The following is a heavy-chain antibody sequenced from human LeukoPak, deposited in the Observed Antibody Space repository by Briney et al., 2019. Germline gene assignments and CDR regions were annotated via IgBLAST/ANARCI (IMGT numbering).Heavy chain of an antibody. CDR2: INHSGST. CDR3: ARDGSGSYIPSSDY. D-gene: IGHD3-10*01. CDR1: GRSFSGYY. Sequence: SETLSLTCAVYGRSFSGYYWSWIRQPPGKGLEWIGEINHSGSTNYNPSLKSRVTISVDTSKNQFSLKLSSVTAADTAVYYCARDGSGSYIPSSDYWGQGTLVTVSS. V-gene: IGHV4-34*01. J-gene: IGHJ4*02.